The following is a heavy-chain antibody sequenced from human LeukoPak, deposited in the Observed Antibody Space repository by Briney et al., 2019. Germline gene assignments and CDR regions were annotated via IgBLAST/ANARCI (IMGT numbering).Heavy chain of an antibody. Sequence: SETLSLTCAVYGGSFSGYYWSWIRQPPGKGLEWIGEINHSGSTNYNPSLKSRVTISVDTSKNQFSLKLSSVTAADTAVYYCARAPYYDFWSGYRGVFDPWGQGTLVTFS. CDR3: ARAPYYDFWSGYRGVFDP. J-gene: IGHJ5*02. D-gene: IGHD3-3*01. CDR2: INHSGST. CDR1: GGSFSGYY. V-gene: IGHV4-34*01.